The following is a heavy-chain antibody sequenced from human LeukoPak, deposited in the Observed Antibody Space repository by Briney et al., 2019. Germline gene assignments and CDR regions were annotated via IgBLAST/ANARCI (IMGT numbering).Heavy chain of an antibody. J-gene: IGHJ5*02. D-gene: IGHD3-16*02. CDR2: KKQDGSEE. CDR3: ARDSSPYNYVWGSYRLNWFDP. CDR1: ELAFSGYW. V-gene: IGHV3-7*03. Sequence: PGGSLRLSCAASELAFSGYWMTWVRQAPGKGLEWVANKKQDGSEEYYVDSVKGRFTISRDNVKNSLYLQMNNLRAEDTALYHCARDSSPYNYVWGSYRLNWFDPWGQGTLVTVSS.